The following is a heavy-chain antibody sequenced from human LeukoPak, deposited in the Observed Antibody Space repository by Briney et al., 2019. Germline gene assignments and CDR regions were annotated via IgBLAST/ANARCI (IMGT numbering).Heavy chain of an antibody. CDR3: ARGTRGYDFWSGYYTGHYYYYYMDV. D-gene: IGHD3-3*01. Sequence: ASVKVSCKASGGTFSSYAISWVRQAPGQGLEWMGGIIPIFGTANYAQKFQGRVTITADKSTSTAYMELSSLRSEDTAVYYCARGTRGYDFWSGYYTGHYYYYYMDVWGKGTTVTISS. J-gene: IGHJ6*03. V-gene: IGHV1-69*06. CDR1: GGTFSSYA. CDR2: IIPIFGTA.